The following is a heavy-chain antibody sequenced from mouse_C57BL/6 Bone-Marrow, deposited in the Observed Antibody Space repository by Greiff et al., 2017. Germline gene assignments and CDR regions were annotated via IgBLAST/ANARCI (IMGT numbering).Heavy chain of an antibody. V-gene: IGHV1-64*01. J-gene: IGHJ1*03. CDR1: GYTFTSYW. D-gene: IGHD1-1*01. Sequence: QVQLQQPGAELVKPGASVKLSCKASGYTFTSYWMHWVKQRPGQGLEWIGMIYPNSGSTNYNEKFKSKATLTVDKSSSTAYMQLSSLTSEDSAVYYCAREYYGIHWYFDVWGTGTTVTVSS. CDR2: IYPNSGST. CDR3: AREYYGIHWYFDV.